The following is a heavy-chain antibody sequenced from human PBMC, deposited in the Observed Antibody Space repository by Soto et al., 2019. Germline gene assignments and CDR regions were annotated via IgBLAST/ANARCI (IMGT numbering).Heavy chain of an antibody. CDR1: GFSLSTSGVG. Sequence: QITLKESGPTLVKPTQTLTLTCTFSGFSLSTSGVGVGWIRQPPGKALEWLALIYWDDDKRYSPSLKSRLTITKDTSKNQVVLTITNRDPVDTATYYGAPRRRRYGYSYFAYRGQGTLVTVSS. J-gene: IGHJ4*02. V-gene: IGHV2-5*02. CDR2: IYWDDDK. CDR3: APRRRRYGYSYFAY. D-gene: IGHD5-18*01.